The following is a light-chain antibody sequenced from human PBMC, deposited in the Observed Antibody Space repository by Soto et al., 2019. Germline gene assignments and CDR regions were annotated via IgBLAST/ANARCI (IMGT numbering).Light chain of an antibody. J-gene: IGKJ1*01. Sequence: EFVLTHSPGTLSLSPEERATLSCGARQTVRNNYLAWYQQKPGQAPRLLIYAASSRATGIPARFSGSGSGTEFTLTISSLQSEDFAVYYCQQHTNWPRTFGQGTKV. CDR2: AAS. V-gene: IGKV3-15*01. CDR3: QQHTNWPRT. CDR1: QTVRNN.